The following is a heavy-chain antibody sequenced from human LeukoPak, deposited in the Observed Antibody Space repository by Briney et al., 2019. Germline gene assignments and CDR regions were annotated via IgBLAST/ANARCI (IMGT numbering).Heavy chain of an antibody. CDR3: ARDLVDIVATTSHYYFDY. D-gene: IGHD5-12*01. CDR2: IIPIFGTA. V-gene: IGHV1-69*06. CDR1: GGTFSSYA. J-gene: IGHJ4*02. Sequence: SVKVSCKASGGTFSSYAISWVRQAPGQGLEWMGGIIPIFGTANYAQKFQGRVTITADKSTSTAYMELSSLRSEDTAVYYCARDLVDIVATTSHYYFDYWGQGTLVTVSS.